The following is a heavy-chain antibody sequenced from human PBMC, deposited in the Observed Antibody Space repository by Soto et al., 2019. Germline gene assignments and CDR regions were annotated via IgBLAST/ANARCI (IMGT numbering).Heavy chain of an antibody. D-gene: IGHD6-6*01. CDR2: INPNSGGT. CDR3: ARDQCIAARNYYYYGMDV. CDR1: GYTFTGYY. Sequence: ASVKVSCKASGYTFTGYYMHWVRQAPGQGLEWMGWINPNSGGTNYAQKFQGWVTMTRDTSISTAYMELSRLRSDDTAVYYCARDQCIAARNYYYYGMDVWGQGTTVTVSS. J-gene: IGHJ6*02. V-gene: IGHV1-2*04.